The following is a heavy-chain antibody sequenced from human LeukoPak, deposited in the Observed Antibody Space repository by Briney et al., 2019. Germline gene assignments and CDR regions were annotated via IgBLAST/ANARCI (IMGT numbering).Heavy chain of an antibody. Sequence: SETLSLTCTVSGYSISSGYYWGWIRQPPGKGLEWIGSIYHSGSTYYNPSLKSRVTISVDTSKNQFSLKLSSVTAADTAVYYCARDSPGAGDSSGRTYYYYMDVWGKGTTVTVSS. CDR2: IYHSGST. D-gene: IGHD3-22*01. CDR3: ARDSPGAGDSSGRTYYYYMDV. V-gene: IGHV4-38-2*02. J-gene: IGHJ6*03. CDR1: GYSISSGYY.